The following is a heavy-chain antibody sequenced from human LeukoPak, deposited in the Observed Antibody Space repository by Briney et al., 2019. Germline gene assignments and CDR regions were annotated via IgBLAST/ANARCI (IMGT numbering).Heavy chain of an antibody. CDR3: ALGVAATGDAFDI. Sequence: GGSLRLSCAASGITVSSNYMTWVRQAPGKGLECASVLYSGGRTYYTDSVKGRFTISRDNSKNTLFLQMNTLRVEDTAVYYCALGVAATGDAFDIWGQGTMVAVSS. J-gene: IGHJ3*02. D-gene: IGHD6-25*01. CDR1: GITVSSNY. V-gene: IGHV3-53*01. CDR2: LYSGGRT.